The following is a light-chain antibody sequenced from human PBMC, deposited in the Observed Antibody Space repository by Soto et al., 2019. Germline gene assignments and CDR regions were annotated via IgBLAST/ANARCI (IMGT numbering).Light chain of an antibody. CDR1: QSITSSY. J-gene: IGKJ1*01. CDR2: GTF. V-gene: IGKV3-20*01. Sequence: EIVLTQSPGTLSLSPGERATLSCRASQSITSSYLAWYQQKPGQAPRLLISGTFSRATGIPGRFSGSGSGTDFTLTISRLEPEDFAVYYCQQYGSPLWTFGQGTKVEIK. CDR3: QQYGSPLWT.